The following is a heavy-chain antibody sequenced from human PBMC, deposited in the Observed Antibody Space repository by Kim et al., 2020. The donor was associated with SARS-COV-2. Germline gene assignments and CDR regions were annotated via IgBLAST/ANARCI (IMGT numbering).Heavy chain of an antibody. D-gene: IGHD3-22*01. Sequence: ADSVQGRSTIAGDNSKSTLYLQMNSLSAEDTAVYYCAKALGDSAYYSIDYWGQGTLLTVSS. CDR3: AKALGDSAYYSIDY. V-gene: IGHV3-23*01. J-gene: IGHJ4*02.